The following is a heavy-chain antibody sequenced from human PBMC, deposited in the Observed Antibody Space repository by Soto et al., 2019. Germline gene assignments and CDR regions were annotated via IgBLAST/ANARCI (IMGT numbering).Heavy chain of an antibody. Sequence: QVQLVQSGAEVKKPGASVKVSCKASGYTFTSYGISWVRQAPGQGLEWMGWISAYNGNTNYAQKLQGRVTMTTDTSTSTANMELRSLRSDDTAVYYCASNGGSYGSRGWYFDLWGRGTLVTVSS. J-gene: IGHJ2*01. V-gene: IGHV1-18*04. CDR3: ASNGGSYGSRGWYFDL. CDR2: ISAYNGNT. D-gene: IGHD1-26*01. CDR1: GYTFTSYG.